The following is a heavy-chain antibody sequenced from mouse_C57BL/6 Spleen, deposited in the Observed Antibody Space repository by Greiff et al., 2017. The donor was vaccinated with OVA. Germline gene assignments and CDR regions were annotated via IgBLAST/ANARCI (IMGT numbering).Heavy chain of an antibody. CDR2: IDPEDGAT. CDR1: GFHINDYY. J-gene: IGHJ2*01. CDR3: ASYYDGSRGDY. V-gene: IGHV14-2*01. D-gene: IGHD1-1*01. Sequence: VQLQQSGAELVKPGASVKLSCTASGFHINDYYMHWVKQRTAQGLAWLGRIDPEDGATNSAPKFQGKATITADTSSNPAYLQRSSLTSEDTAVYYGASYYDGSRGDYWGQGTTRTVSA.